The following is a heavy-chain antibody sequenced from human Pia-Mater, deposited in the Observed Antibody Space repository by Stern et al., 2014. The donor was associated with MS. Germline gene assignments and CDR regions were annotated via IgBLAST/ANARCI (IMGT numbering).Heavy chain of an antibody. J-gene: IGHJ1*01. Sequence: QDQLVQSGSELKKPGASVKVSCKASGYTFSKNDMIWVRQAPGQGLEWMGWINTNTGNSTYAQGFTGRFVFSLDTSVNTAYLQITSLKAEDTALYYCAREGATTFLSWGQGTLVTVSS. CDR1: GYTFSKND. CDR2: INTNTGNS. CDR3: AREGATTFLS. V-gene: IGHV7-4-1*02. D-gene: IGHD5-12*01.